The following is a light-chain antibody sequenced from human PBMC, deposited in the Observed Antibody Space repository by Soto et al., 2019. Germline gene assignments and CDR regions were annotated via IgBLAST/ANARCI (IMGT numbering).Light chain of an antibody. CDR1: QSVSSY. Sequence: EIVLTQSPAPLSLSPGERATLSCRASQSVSSYLAWYQQKPGQAPRLLIYDASNRATGIPARFSGSGSGTDCPLTISILEPEEFAVYYCQQRSNWPRTFGQGTKV. V-gene: IGKV3-11*01. CDR3: QQRSNWPRT. CDR2: DAS. J-gene: IGKJ1*01.